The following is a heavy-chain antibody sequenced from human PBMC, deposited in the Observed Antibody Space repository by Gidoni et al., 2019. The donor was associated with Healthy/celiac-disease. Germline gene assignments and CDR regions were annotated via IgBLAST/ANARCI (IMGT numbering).Heavy chain of an antibody. D-gene: IGHD3-22*01. V-gene: IGHV3-15*01. J-gene: IGHJ3*02. CDR3: TTESAYYDSSGYYASDAFDI. CDR1: GFTFSNAW. Sequence: EVQLVESGGGLVKPGGSLRLSCAASGFTFSNAWMSWVRQAPGKGLEWVGRMKCKTDGGTTDYAAPVKGRFTISRDDSKNTLYLQMNSLKTEDTAVYYCTTESAYYDSSGYYASDAFDIWGQGTMVTVSS. CDR2: MKCKTDGGTT.